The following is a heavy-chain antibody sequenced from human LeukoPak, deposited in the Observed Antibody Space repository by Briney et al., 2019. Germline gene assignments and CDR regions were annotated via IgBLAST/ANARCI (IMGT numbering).Heavy chain of an antibody. Sequence: PGGSLRLSCAASGFIFSNYWMSWVRQAPGKGLEWVANIQLDGSQEYYVDSVKGRFTISRDNAKNSLYLQMNSLRAEDTAVYYCARAGHRAALDYWGQGTLVTVSS. V-gene: IGHV3-7*03. CDR2: IQLDGSQE. CDR3: ARAGHRAALDY. J-gene: IGHJ4*02. D-gene: IGHD6-6*01. CDR1: GFIFSNYW.